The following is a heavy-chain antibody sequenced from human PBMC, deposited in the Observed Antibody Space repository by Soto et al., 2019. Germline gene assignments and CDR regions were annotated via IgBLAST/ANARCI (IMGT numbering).Heavy chain of an antibody. CDR1: GYTFTSYA. J-gene: IGHJ4*02. CDR3: ARDSPPPRE. Sequence: QVQLVQSGAEVKKPGASVKVSCKASGYTFTSYAITWVRQAPGQGLEWMGWISAYNGNTIYARKLQGRVTMTTDTSTSTAYMELRGLRADYTAVYYCARDSPPPREWGQGTMVTVSS. CDR2: ISAYNGNT. V-gene: IGHV1-18*01.